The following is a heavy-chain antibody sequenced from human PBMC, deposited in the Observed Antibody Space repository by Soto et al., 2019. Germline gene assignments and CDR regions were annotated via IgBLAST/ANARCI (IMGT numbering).Heavy chain of an antibody. Sequence: QVQLVQSGAEVKKPGASVKVSCKASGYTFTSYGISWVRQAPGQGLEYMGWISAYNGNTTYAQNLQGRVTMTTATTTNTAYMEQRRLSAVDTAVYYWARGGRTTAAAYWCQGTLVTVSS. CDR3: ARGGRTTAAAY. V-gene: IGHV1-18*01. D-gene: IGHD4-4*01. CDR1: GYTFTSYG. J-gene: IGHJ4*02. CDR2: ISAYNGNT.